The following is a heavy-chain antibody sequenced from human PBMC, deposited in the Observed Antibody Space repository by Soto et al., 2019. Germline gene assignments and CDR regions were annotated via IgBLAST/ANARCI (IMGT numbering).Heavy chain of an antibody. CDR1: GFIFSDFQ. Sequence: GGSLRLSCAASGFIFSDFQINWVRQAPGRGLEWLSSITGTSAFTHYADSIEGRFTISRDNPNNLLFLQMDNLRPEDTAVYYCGKDNLAFKGAFDLWGQGTLSPSPQ. D-gene: IGHD3-16*01. CDR3: GKDNLAFKGAFDL. V-gene: IGHV3-21*01. J-gene: IGHJ4*02. CDR2: ITGTSAFT.